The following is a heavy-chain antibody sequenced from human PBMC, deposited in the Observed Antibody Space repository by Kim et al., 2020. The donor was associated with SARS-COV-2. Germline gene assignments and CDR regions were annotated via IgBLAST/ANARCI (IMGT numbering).Heavy chain of an antibody. V-gene: IGHV4-39*01. J-gene: IGHJ4*02. CDR3: ARHGVSSGWYWGSYYFDY. CDR1: GGSISSSSYY. CDR2: IYYSGST. Sequence: SETLSLTCTVSGGSISSSSYYWGWIRQPPGKGLEWIGSIYYSGSTYYNPSLKSRVTISVDTSKNQFSLKLSSVTAADTAVYYCARHGVSSGWYWGSYYFDYWGQGTLVTVSS. D-gene: IGHD6-19*01.